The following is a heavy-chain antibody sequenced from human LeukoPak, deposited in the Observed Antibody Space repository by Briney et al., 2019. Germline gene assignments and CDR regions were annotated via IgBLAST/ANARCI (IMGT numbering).Heavy chain of an antibody. V-gene: IGHV3-7*01. CDR3: AREGVWFGDPYGMDV. D-gene: IGHD3-10*01. Sequence: GGSLRLSCAASGFTLSYYWMSWVRQAPGKGLEWVANIKDDGREKYYADSVKGRFTISRDNAKNSLYLQMNSLRAEDTAVYYCAREGVWFGDPYGMDVWGQGTTVTVSS. CDR2: IKDDGREK. J-gene: IGHJ6*02. CDR1: GFTLSYYW.